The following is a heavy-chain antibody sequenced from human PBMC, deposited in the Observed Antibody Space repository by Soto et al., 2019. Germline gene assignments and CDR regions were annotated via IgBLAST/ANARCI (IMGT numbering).Heavy chain of an antibody. J-gene: IGHJ6*02. V-gene: IGHV1-18*01. CDR1: GYTVTSYG. CDR2: ISAYNGNT. Sequence: QVQLVQSGAEVKQPGASVKVSCKASGYTVTSYGISWVRQAPGQGLEWMGWISAYNGNTNYAQKLQGRVTMTTDTSTSTAYMELRSLRSDDTAVYYCARDVRGHYYYYGMDVWGQGTTVTVSS. CDR3: ARDVRGHYYYYGMDV. D-gene: IGHD5-12*01.